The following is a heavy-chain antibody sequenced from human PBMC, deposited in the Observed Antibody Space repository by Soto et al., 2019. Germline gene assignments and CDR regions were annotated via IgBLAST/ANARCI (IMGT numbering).Heavy chain of an antibody. D-gene: IGHD2-2*01. V-gene: IGHV3-48*01. Sequence: ESGGGLVQPGGSLRLSCAASGFTFSSYSMNWVRQAPGKGLEWVSYISSSSSTIYYADSVKGRFTISRDNAKNSLYLQMNSLRAEDTAVYYCARDWGYCSSTSCYDAFDIWGQGTMVTVSS. CDR2: ISSSSSTI. CDR1: GFTFSSYS. J-gene: IGHJ3*02. CDR3: ARDWGYCSSTSCYDAFDI.